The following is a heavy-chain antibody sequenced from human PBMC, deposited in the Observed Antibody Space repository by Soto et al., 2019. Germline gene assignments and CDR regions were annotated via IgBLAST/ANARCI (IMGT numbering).Heavy chain of an antibody. J-gene: IGHJ5*02. Sequence: ASVKVSCKVSGYTFTGYYMHWVRQAPGQGLEWMGWINPNSGGTNYAQKFQGRVTMTRDTSISTAYMELSRLRSDDTAVYYCAKYRTASKLVPWFDPWGQGTLVTVSS. D-gene: IGHD6-13*01. V-gene: IGHV1-2*02. CDR1: GYTFTGYY. CDR2: INPNSGGT. CDR3: AKYRTASKLVPWFDP.